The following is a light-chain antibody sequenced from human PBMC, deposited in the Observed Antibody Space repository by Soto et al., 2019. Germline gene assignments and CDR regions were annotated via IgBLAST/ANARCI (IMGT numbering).Light chain of an antibody. Sequence: DIQMTQSPSTLSGSVGDRVTMTCLSSQTISRWLAWYQQKPGKAPKLLIYKASTLKSGVPSGFSGRGSGTEFTLSLSRLLPDHFAACFCQHYGIYSEAFGEGTKV. J-gene: IGKJ1*01. CDR1: QTISRW. V-gene: IGKV1-5*03. CDR3: QHYGIYSEA. CDR2: KAS.